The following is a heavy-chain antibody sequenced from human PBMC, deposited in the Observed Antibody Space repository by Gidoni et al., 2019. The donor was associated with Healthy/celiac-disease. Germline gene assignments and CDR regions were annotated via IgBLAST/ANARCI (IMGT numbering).Heavy chain of an antibody. J-gene: IGHJ4*02. CDR1: GFPFSSYA. V-gene: IGHV3-30-3*01. CDR3: ARDHSQLPGY. Sequence: QVQLVESGGGVVQPGRSLRLSCAASGFPFSSYAMHWVRQAPGKGLEWVAVISYDGSNKYYADSVKGRFTISRDNSKNTLYLQMNSLRAEDTAVYYCARDHSQLPGYWGQGTLVTVSS. CDR2: ISYDGSNK. D-gene: IGHD2-2*01.